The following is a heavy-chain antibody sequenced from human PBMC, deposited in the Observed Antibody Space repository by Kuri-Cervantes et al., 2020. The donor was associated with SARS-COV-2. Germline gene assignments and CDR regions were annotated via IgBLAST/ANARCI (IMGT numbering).Heavy chain of an antibody. CDR1: GFTLTTYV. CDR3: AKWGEGESDYGENGFDH. J-gene: IGHJ5*02. V-gene: IGHV3-30*18. CDR2: ISYEASKK. Sequence: GESLKISCAASGFTLTTYVMYWVRQAPGKGLEWVALISYEASKKNYADSAKGRFTISRDNSKNTVYLQMNSLRAEDTAVYYCAKWGEGESDYGENGFDHWGQGTLVTVSS. D-gene: IGHD4/OR15-4a*01.